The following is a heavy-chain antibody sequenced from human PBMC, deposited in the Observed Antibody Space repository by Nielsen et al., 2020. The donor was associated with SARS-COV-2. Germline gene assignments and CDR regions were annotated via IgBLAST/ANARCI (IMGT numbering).Heavy chain of an antibody. CDR1: GGTFSSYA. V-gene: IGHV7-4-1*02. J-gene: IGHJ4*02. CDR2: INTNTGNP. CDR3: ARAPVSWIQLWFD. Sequence: ASVKVSCKASGGTFSSYAISWVRQAPGQGLEWMGWINTNTGNPTYAQGFTGRFVFSLDTSVSTAYLQISSLKAEDTAVYYCARAPVSWIQLWFDWGQGTLVTVSS. D-gene: IGHD5-18*01.